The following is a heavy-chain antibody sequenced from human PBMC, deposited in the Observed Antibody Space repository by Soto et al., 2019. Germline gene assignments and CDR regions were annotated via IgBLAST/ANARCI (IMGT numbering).Heavy chain of an antibody. Sequence: QVQLVESGGGVVQPGRSLRLSCAASGFTFSSYGMHWVRQAPGKGLEWVAVISYDGSNKYYADSVKGRFTISRDSSRNGLYLQMTSLRAEDTAVYYCAKWARSLITDYWGEGTLVTVSS. CDR2: ISYDGSNK. V-gene: IGHV3-30*18. J-gene: IGHJ4*02. CDR3: AKWARSLITDY. CDR1: GFTFSSYG. D-gene: IGHD3-16*01.